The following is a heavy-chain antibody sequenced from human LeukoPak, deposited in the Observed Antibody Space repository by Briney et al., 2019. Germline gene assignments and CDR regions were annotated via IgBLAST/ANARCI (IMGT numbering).Heavy chain of an antibody. J-gene: IGHJ4*02. Sequence: GGSLRLSCAASGFTFSSHGMSWVRQAPGKGLEWVSAISGSGGSTYYADSVKGRFTISRDNSKNTLYLQMNSLRAEDTAVYYCAKAGKGATPRRVLDYWGQGTLVTVSS. CDR3: AKAGKGATPRRVLDY. V-gene: IGHV3-23*01. D-gene: IGHD4/OR15-4a*01. CDR1: GFTFSSHG. CDR2: ISGSGGST.